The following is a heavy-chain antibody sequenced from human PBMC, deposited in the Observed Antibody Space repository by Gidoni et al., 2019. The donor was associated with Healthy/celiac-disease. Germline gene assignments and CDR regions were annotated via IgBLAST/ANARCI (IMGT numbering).Heavy chain of an antibody. CDR2: MKSKTDGGTT. CDR3: WNSHAFDI. D-gene: IGHD1-7*01. CDR1: GFTFSNAW. J-gene: IGHJ3*02. V-gene: IGHV3-15*01. Sequence: EVQLVESGGGFVKLGGSLRLSCAASGFTFSNAWMSWVRQAPGKGLEWVGRMKSKTDGGTTDYAAPVKGRFTISRDDSKDTLYLQMNSLKTEDTAVYYCWNSHAFDIWGQGTMVTVSS.